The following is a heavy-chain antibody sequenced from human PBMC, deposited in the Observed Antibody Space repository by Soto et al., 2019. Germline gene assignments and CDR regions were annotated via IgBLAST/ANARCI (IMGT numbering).Heavy chain of an antibody. Sequence: QSGGSLRLSCEGSGFTFDEYAMHWVRQAPGKGLEWVSGIDWNSGGIGYADSVKGRFTISRDNGKNSLFLQMNSLRPEDTALYYCVKDKGTSSRFNYYGMDVWGQGTTVTVYS. J-gene: IGHJ6*02. V-gene: IGHV3-9*01. CDR1: GFTFDEYA. CDR3: VKDKGTSSRFNYYGMDV. D-gene: IGHD3-3*01. CDR2: IDWNSGGI.